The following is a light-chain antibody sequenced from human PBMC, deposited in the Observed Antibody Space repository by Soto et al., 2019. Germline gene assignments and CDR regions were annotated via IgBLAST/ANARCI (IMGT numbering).Light chain of an antibody. CDR1: QGISNY. CDR2: TAS. CDR3: QKDNSVPIT. V-gene: IGKV1-27*01. J-gene: IGKJ5*01. Sequence: DIEMTQSPSSLSASVGDRVTITCRASQGISNYLACYQQKPGKVPKLLIYTASTLQSGVPSRFSGSVSGTDFTLTISSLQPEEVATYYCQKDNSVPITFGQGTRLAMK.